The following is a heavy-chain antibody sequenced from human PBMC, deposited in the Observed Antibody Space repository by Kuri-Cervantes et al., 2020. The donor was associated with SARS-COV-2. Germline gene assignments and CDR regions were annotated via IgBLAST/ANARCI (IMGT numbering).Heavy chain of an antibody. CDR3: SRTYDSSGSLYYYYMDV. Sequence: LSLTCAASGFTFSSYSMNWVRQAPGKGLEWVSYISSSSTIYYADSVKGRFTISRDNAKNSLYLQMNSLRAEDTAVYYCSRTYDSSGSLYYYYMDVWGKGTTVTVSS. CDR2: ISSSSTI. CDR1: GFTFSSYS. V-gene: IGHV3-48*01. D-gene: IGHD3-22*01. J-gene: IGHJ6*03.